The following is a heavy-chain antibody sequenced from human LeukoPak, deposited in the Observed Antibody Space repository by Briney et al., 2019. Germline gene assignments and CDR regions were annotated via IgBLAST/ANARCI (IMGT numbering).Heavy chain of an antibody. CDR3: ARSRYSSSLVDP. Sequence: PSETLSLTCTVSGGSISSYYWTWIRQPPGKGLEWIGYIYYSGITNYNPSLKSRVTISVDTSKNQFSLKLSSVTAADTAVYYCARSRYSSSLVDPWGQGTLVTVSS. CDR1: GGSISSYY. J-gene: IGHJ5*02. D-gene: IGHD6-13*01. CDR2: IYYSGIT. V-gene: IGHV4-59*01.